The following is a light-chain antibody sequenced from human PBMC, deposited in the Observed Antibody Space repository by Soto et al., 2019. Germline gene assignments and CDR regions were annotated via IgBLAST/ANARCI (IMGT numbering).Light chain of an antibody. Sequence: SQFTHAPSSLSASVGDRCAITGLASQDIATYLNWYLHKPGKAPKLLIYAASNLQSGVPSRFSGSGSGTDFSLTISSLQPEDFATHYCLQDHNYPWTFGQGTKVDI. J-gene: IGKJ1*01. CDR3: LQDHNYPWT. CDR1: QDIATY. V-gene: IGKV1-6*01. CDR2: AAS.